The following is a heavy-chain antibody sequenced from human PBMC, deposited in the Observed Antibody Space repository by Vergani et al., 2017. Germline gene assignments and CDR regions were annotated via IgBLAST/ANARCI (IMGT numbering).Heavy chain of an antibody. CDR1: GQPSRTYH. Sequence: TNPAPSSHAPSNAPGQPSRTYHLPRVRQAPAQGREWMGGIIPIFGTATYAQKFQGRVTITADDSTSTAYMELSSLRSEDTAVYYCARGRAVVYARDDAFDIWGQGTMVTVSS. J-gene: IGHJ3*02. CDR2: IIPIFGTA. CDR3: ARGRAVVYARDDAFDI. V-gene: IGHV1-69*01. D-gene: IGHD2-8*02.